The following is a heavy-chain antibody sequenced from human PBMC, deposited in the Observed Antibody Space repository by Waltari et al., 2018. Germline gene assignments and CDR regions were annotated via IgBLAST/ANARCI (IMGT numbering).Heavy chain of an antibody. Sequence: QVQLVESGGGVVQPGRSLRLSCAASGFTFSSYAMHWVRQAPGKGLEWVAVISYDGSNKDYADSVKGRFTISRDNSKNTLYLQMNSLRAEDTAVYYCAREKERFSSGWDYWGQGTLVTVSS. D-gene: IGHD6-19*01. V-gene: IGHV3-30-3*01. CDR1: GFTFSSYA. CDR2: ISYDGSNK. CDR3: AREKERFSSGWDY. J-gene: IGHJ4*02.